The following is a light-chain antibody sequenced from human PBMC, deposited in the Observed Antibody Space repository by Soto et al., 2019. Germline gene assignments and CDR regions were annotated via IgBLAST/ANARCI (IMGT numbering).Light chain of an antibody. J-gene: IGLJ1*01. CDR2: LNNDGSH. CDR3: QTWGTGPFV. V-gene: IGLV4-69*01. CDR1: SGHSSYA. Sequence: QLVLTQSPSASASLGASVKLTCTLSSGHSSYAIAWHQQQPEKGPRYLMKLNNDGSHSKGDGIPDRFSGSSSGDERYLTISSLQSEDEADYYCQTWGTGPFVFGTGTKLTVL.